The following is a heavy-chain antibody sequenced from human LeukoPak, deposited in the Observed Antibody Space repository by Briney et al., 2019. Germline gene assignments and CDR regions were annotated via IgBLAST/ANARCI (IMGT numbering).Heavy chain of an antibody. CDR2: ISWNGGTI. J-gene: IGHJ1*01. D-gene: IGHD6-13*01. V-gene: IGHV3-43*01. CDR3: AKGGLAAAGGYFHH. CDR1: GFTFDDYA. Sequence: GGSLRLSCAASGFTFDDYAMHWVRQAPGKGLEWVCVISWNGGTIYYAGSVKGRFTISRDNTKNSLYLQMNSLTTEDTALYYCAKGGLAAAGGYFHHWGQGTLLTVSS.